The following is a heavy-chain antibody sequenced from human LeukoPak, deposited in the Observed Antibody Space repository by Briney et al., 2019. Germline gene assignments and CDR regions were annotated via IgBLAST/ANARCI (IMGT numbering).Heavy chain of an antibody. J-gene: IGHJ5*02. D-gene: IGHD3-22*01. CDR2: IKQDGSDE. CDR3: ARKLYYYDTSPAGWFDP. V-gene: IGHV3-7*01. CDR1: GGSFSGYY. Sequence: LSLTCAVYGGSFSGYYWSWIRQPPGKGLEWVATIKQDGSDEYYVDSVKGRFTISRDNAKNSLYLQIDGLRAEDTAVYHCARKLYYYDTSPAGWFDPWGQGTLVTVSS.